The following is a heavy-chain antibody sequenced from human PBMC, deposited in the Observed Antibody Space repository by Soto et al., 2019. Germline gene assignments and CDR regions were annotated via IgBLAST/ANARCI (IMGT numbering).Heavy chain of an antibody. CDR1: GFTFSNAW. CDR2: IKSKTDGGTT. Sequence: EVQLVESGGGLVKPGGSLRLSCAASGFTFSNAWMSWVRQVPGKGLEWVGRIKSKTDGGTTDYAAPVKGRFTISRDDSKNTLYLQMNSLKTEDTAVYYCTTVGSITMVRGARARGVFDYWGQGTLVTVSS. D-gene: IGHD3-10*01. CDR3: TTVGSITMVRGARARGVFDY. J-gene: IGHJ4*02. V-gene: IGHV3-15*01.